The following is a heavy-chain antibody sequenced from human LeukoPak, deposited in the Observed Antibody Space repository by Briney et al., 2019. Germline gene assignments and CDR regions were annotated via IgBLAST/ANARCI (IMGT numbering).Heavy chain of an antibody. V-gene: IGHV3-13*01. Sequence: GGSLRLSCAASGFTFSTYDMHWVRQPAGKGLEWVSTVGADAETYYPGSVRGRFTITRANAKNTLHLQMNILRAGDTAVYFCARGNWAYYASGIYGMDVWGQGTTVTVPS. CDR3: ARGNWAYYASGIYGMDV. CDR2: VGADAET. CDR1: GFTFSTYD. D-gene: IGHD3-10*01. J-gene: IGHJ6*02.